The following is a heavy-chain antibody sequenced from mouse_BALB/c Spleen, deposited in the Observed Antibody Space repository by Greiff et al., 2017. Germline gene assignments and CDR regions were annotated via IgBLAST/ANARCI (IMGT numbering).Heavy chain of an antibody. Sequence: VQLQQSGPSLVKPSQTLSLTCSVTGDSITSGYWNWIRKFPGNKLEYMGYISYSGSTYYNPSLKSRISITRDTSKNQYYLQLNSVTTEDTATYYCARIYYYGSSYVYAMDYWGQGTSVTVSS. D-gene: IGHD1-1*01. V-gene: IGHV3-8*02. CDR2: ISYSGST. J-gene: IGHJ4*01. CDR1: GDSITSGY. CDR3: ARIYYYGSSYVYAMDY.